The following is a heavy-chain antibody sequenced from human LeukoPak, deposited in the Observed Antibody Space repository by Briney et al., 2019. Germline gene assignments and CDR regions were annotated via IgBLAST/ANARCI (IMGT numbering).Heavy chain of an antibody. Sequence: PGGSLRLSCAASGFTFSSYAMSWVRQAPGKGLEWVSAISGSGGSTYYADSVKGRFTISRDNSKNTLYLQMNSLRAEDTAVYYCAKVYSSGWFPSDAFDIWGQGTMVTVSS. V-gene: IGHV3-23*01. CDR3: AKVYSSGWFPSDAFDI. J-gene: IGHJ3*02. D-gene: IGHD6-19*01. CDR2: ISGSGGST. CDR1: GFTFSSYA.